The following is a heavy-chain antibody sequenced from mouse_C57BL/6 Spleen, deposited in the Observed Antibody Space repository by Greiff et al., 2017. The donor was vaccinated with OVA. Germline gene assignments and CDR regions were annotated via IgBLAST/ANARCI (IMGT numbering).Heavy chain of an antibody. V-gene: IGHV1-15*01. Sequence: QVQLQQSGAELVRPGASVTLSCKASGYTFTDYEMHWVKQTPVHGLEWIGAIDPETGGTAYNQKFKGKAILTADKSSRTAYMELLSLTSEDSAVYYCTDMVTSDWFAYWGQGTLVTGSA. D-gene: IGHD2-1*01. J-gene: IGHJ3*01. CDR2: IDPETGGT. CDR3: TDMVTSDWFAY. CDR1: GYTFTDYE.